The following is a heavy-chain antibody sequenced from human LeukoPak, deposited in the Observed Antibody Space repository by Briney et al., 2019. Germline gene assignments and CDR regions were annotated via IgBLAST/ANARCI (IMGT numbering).Heavy chain of an antibody. D-gene: IGHD2-15*01. Sequence: PGGSLRLSCTASGFTFGDYAMNWVRQAPGKGPEWVGFITSKAYGGTREYAASVKGRLTISRDDSESIAYLQMNSLKTEDTAVYYCSRMTYCSGGSCSFDDWGQGTLVTVSS. CDR2: ITSKAYGGTR. CDR3: SRMTYCSGGSCSFDD. J-gene: IGHJ4*02. V-gene: IGHV3-49*04. CDR1: GFTFGDYA.